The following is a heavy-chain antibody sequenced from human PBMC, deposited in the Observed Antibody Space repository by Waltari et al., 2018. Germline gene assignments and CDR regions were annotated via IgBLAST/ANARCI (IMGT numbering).Heavy chain of an antibody. J-gene: IGHJ4*02. CDR2: IKEDGSEK. CDR1: GFTFRSYW. V-gene: IGHV3-7*03. CDR3: ARDQYYDSYFDY. D-gene: IGHD3-22*01. Sequence: EVQLVESGGGLVQPGGSLRLSCAASGFTFRSYWMSWVRQAPGKGLEWVANIKEDGSEKYYVDSVKGRFTISRDNAKNSLYLQMNSLRAEDTAVYYCARDQYYDSYFDYWGQGTLVTVSS.